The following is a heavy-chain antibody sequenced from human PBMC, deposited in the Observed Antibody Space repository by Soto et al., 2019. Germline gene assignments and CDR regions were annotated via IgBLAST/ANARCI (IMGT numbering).Heavy chain of an antibody. CDR3: ANYKFGVGATVPFGY. J-gene: IGHJ4*02. Sequence: RGSLRLSCAASGFTFSSYAMSWVRQAPGKGLEWVSAISGSGGSTYYADSVKGRFTISRDNSKNTLYLQMNSLRAEDTAVSSCANYKFGVGATVPFGYWGQGTLVTVSS. D-gene: IGHD1-26*01. CDR1: GFTFSSYA. V-gene: IGHV3-23*01. CDR2: ISGSGGST.